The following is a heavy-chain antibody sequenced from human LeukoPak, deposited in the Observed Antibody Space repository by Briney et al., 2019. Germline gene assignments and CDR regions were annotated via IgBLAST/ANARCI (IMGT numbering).Heavy chain of an antibody. V-gene: IGHV4-31*03. CDR2: IYYSGST. CDR1: GGSISSGGYY. Sequence: PSQTLSLTCTVSGGSISSGGYYWSWIRQHPGKGLEWIGYIYYSGSTYYNPSLKSRVTISVDTSKNQFSLKLSSVTAADTAMYYCARAWDYYDSSGYYSGVAFDIWGQGTMVTVSS. CDR3: ARAWDYYDSSGYYSGVAFDI. J-gene: IGHJ3*02. D-gene: IGHD3-22*01.